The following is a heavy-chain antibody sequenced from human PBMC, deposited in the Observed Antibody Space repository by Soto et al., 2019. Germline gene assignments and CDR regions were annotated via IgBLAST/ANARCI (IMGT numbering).Heavy chain of an antibody. D-gene: IGHD6-19*01. J-gene: IGHJ4*02. CDR2: INAGNGNT. CDR1: GYTFTSYA. Sequence: ASVKVSCKASGYTFTSYAMHWVRQAPGQRLEWMGWINAGNGNTKYSQKFQGRVTITRDTSASTAYMELSSLRSEDTAVYYCARGPGSGWTRFDYWGQGTLVTVSS. CDR3: ARGPGSGWTRFDY. V-gene: IGHV1-3*01.